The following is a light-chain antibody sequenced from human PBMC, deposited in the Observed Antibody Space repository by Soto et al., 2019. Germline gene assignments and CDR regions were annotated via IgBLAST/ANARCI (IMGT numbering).Light chain of an antibody. V-gene: IGKV3-15*01. CDR1: QSAGSN. CDR2: GAS. J-gene: IGKJ1*01. CDR3: QQYNNWPQT. Sequence: EIVMTQSPATLSVSPGERATLSCWASQSAGSNLAWYQQKPGQAPRLLINGASARATGIPARFSGSGSGTEFTLTISSLQSEDFAVYYCQQYNNWPQTFGQGTKVEIK.